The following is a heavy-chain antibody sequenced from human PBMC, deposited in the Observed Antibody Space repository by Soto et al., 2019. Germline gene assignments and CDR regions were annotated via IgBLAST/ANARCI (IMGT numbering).Heavy chain of an antibody. CDR3: ASEGGWYG. J-gene: IGHJ4*02. V-gene: IGHV3-7*01. CDR2: IKQDGSEK. CDR1: GFTISSYW. Sequence: EVQLVESGGGLVQPGGSLRLSCVASGFTISSYWMSWVRQAPGKGLEWVANIKQDGSEKYYVDSVKGRFTISRDNAKTSLYLQMNSLRVEDAAVYYCASEGGWYGWGQGTLVTVSS. D-gene: IGHD6-19*01.